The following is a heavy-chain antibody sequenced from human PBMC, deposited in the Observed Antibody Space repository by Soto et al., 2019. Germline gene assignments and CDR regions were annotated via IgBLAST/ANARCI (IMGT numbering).Heavy chain of an antibody. V-gene: IGHV4-30-2*01. D-gene: IGHD6-19*01. CDR2: IYHSGST. CDR3: AKAVGVAGTWYFDY. J-gene: IGHJ4*02. CDR1: GGSISSGGYS. Sequence: SETLSLTCAVSGGSISSGGYSWSWIRQPPGKGLEWIGYIYHSGSTYYNPSLKSRVTISVDRSKNQFSLKLSSVTAADTAVYYCAKAVGVAGTWYFDYWGQGTLVTVSS.